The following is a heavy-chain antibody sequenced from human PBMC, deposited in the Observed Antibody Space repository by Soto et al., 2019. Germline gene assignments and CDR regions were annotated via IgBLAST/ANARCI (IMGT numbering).Heavy chain of an antibody. Sequence: QVHLVQSGAEVKKPGASVKVSCQGSGYAFTTYGITWVRQAPGQGLEWMGWISAHNGNTNYAQKXXXXVTXTXXXXXXXXYMELRSLRYDDTAVYYCARGRYGDYWGQGALVTVSS. D-gene: IGHD1-1*01. V-gene: IGHV1-18*01. J-gene: IGHJ4*02. CDR1: GYAFTTYG. CDR2: ISAHNGNT. CDR3: ARGRYGDY.